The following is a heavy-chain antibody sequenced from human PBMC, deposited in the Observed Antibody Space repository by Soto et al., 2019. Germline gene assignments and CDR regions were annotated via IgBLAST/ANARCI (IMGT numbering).Heavy chain of an antibody. CDR3: AKDRVSSSWYRYYYYYYGLDV. V-gene: IGHV3-30*18. Sequence: GGSLRLSCAASGFTFSSYGMHWVRQAPGKGLEWVAVISYDGSNKYYADSVKGRFTISRDNSKNTLHLQMNSLRAEDTAVYYCAKDRVSSSWYRYYYYYYGLDVWGQGSTVTVSS. CDR2: ISYDGSNK. CDR1: GFTFSSYG. D-gene: IGHD6-13*01. J-gene: IGHJ6*02.